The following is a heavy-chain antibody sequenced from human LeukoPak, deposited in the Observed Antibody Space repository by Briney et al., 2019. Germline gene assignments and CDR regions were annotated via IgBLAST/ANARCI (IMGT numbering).Heavy chain of an antibody. D-gene: IGHD6-13*01. CDR2: VYYSGST. CDR3: ARHSSIAAAELDY. V-gene: IGHV4-59*08. J-gene: IGHJ4*02. Sequence: SETLSLTCTVSGGSINSYYWSWIRQPPGKGQAWIGYVYYSGSTNYNPSLKSRVTISVDTSKNQFSLKLSSVTAADTAVYYCARHSSIAAAELDYWGQGTLVTVSS. CDR1: GGSINSYY.